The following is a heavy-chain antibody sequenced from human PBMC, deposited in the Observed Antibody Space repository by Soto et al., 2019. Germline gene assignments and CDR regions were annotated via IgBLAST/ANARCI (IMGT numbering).Heavy chain of an antibody. CDR2: ISGSGDTT. J-gene: IGHJ4*02. Sequence: PGGSLRLSCAASGFTFKRYAMSWVRQAPGKGLEWVSTISGSGDTTYYKDSVKGRFTISRDNSKNTLYLQMNGLRAEDTAVYFCAIFPIYDYGYDDDYWGQGALVTVSS. D-gene: IGHD4-17*01. CDR3: AIFPIYDYGYDDDY. V-gene: IGHV3-23*01. CDR1: GFTFKRYA.